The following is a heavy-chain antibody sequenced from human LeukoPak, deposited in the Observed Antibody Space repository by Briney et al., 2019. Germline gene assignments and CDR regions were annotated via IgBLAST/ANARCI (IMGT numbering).Heavy chain of an antibody. J-gene: IGHJ6*02. CDR1: GFTVSSNS. D-gene: IGHD3-10*01. V-gene: IGHV3-53*01. Sequence: GGSLRLSCAASGFTVSSNSMSWVRQAPGKGLEWVSVIYSGGSTYYADSVKGRFTISRDNSKNTLYLQMNSLRAEDTAVYYCAKPYGAGTYYTDFYYGMDVWGHGTTVTASS. CDR2: IYSGGST. CDR3: AKPYGAGTYYTDFYYGMDV.